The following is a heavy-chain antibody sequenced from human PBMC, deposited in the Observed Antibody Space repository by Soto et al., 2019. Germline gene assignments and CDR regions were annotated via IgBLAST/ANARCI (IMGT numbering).Heavy chain of an antibody. V-gene: IGHV3-23*01. D-gene: IGHD1-1*01. CDR1: GFTFTNYA. J-gene: IGHJ4*02. CDR2: ISGGGGTT. CDR3: VKVGCSVAGGQATNYRGTTERHFDY. Sequence: EGQLLESGGGWVQPGGSLILSCEVSGFTFTNYATSWVRQAPGKGLEWVAAISGGGGTTDYADSVKGRFSISRDNSKNTLFLEIPSVRAEDTAVYFCVKVGCSVAGGQATNYRGTTERHFDYWGQGTLVTASS.